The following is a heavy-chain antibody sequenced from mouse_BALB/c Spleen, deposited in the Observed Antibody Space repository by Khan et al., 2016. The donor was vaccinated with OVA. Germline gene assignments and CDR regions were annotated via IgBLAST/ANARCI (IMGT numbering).Heavy chain of an antibody. Sequence: EVQLQESGPSLVKPSQTLSLTCSVTGDSITSGYWNWIRKFPGNKLEYMGYMIYSGNTYYNPSLKSRISITRHTSKNQYYLQLNSVTTEDTATSYCARSTYRDGFAYWGQGTLVTVSA. CDR3: ARSTYRDGFAY. CDR2: MIYSGNT. D-gene: IGHD2-14*01. CDR1: GDSITSGY. V-gene: IGHV3-8*02. J-gene: IGHJ3*01.